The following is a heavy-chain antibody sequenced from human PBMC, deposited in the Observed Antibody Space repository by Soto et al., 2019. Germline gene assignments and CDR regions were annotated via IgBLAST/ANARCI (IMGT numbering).Heavy chain of an antibody. CDR3: AGEMGSFFGVVTYAFDI. J-gene: IGHJ3*02. CDR2: IIPIFGTA. V-gene: IGHV1-69*13. Sequence: SVKVSCKASGGTFSSYAISWVRQAPGQGLEWMGGIIPIFGTANYAQKFQGRVTITADEPTSTAYMELSSLRSEDTAVYYCAGEMGSFFGVVTYAFDIWGQGTMVTVSS. CDR1: GGTFSSYA. D-gene: IGHD3-3*01.